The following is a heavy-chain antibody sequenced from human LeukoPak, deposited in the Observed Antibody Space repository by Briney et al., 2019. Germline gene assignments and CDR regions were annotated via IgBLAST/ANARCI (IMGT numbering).Heavy chain of an antibody. D-gene: IGHD3-22*01. CDR1: GGPISSSY. J-gene: IGHJ4*02. Sequence: SETLPLTCIVPGGPISSSYWTWIRQPPGKGLEGIGYIYYSGSTNYNPSLKSRVTISVDTSKNQFSLKLSSVTAADTAVYYCATITKDSSGYYYVGYWGQGTLVTVSS. CDR2: IYYSGST. V-gene: IGHV4-59*13. CDR3: ATITKDSSGYYYVGY.